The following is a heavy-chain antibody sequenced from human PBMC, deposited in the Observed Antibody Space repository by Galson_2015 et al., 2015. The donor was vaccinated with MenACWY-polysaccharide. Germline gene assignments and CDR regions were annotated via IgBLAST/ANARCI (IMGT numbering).Heavy chain of an antibody. CDR3: VKEVSFQCNYPGS. J-gene: IGHJ5*02. V-gene: IGHV3-30*18. CDR1: GFSFSSYG. CDR2: ISKDGTIK. D-gene: IGHD2/OR15-2a*01. Sequence: SLRLSCAASGFSFSSYGMHWVRQAPGKGLEWVSVISKDGTIKKYADSVRDRFSISRDNSKNTLDLQMNSLRDEDTAVYYCVKEVSFQCNYPGSWGQGTVVTVSS.